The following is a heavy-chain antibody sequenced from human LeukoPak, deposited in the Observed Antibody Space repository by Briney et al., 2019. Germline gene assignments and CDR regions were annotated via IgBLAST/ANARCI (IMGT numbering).Heavy chain of an antibody. V-gene: IGHV3-23*01. J-gene: IGHJ4*02. D-gene: IGHD4-17*01. CDR2: LSGNGGRT. CDR3: AKDYGDYETYFDY. Sequence: GGSLRLSCAASGFTFNTYAMSWVRQAPGKGLKWVSTLSGNGGRTYYADSVKGRFTISRDNSKNTLYLQMNSLRAEDTAVYYCAKDYGDYETYFDYWGQGTLVTVSS. CDR1: GFTFNTYA.